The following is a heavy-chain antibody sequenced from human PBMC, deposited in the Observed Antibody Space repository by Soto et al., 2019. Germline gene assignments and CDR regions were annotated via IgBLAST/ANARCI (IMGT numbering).Heavy chain of an antibody. J-gene: IGHJ6*04. CDR3: VRPLPSGRNYGMDV. CDR2: IYNDGTT. V-gene: IGHV3-53*01. Sequence: GGSLRLSCTAYGLGVRNNYMSWVRRAPGMGLEWVSVIYNDGTTYYADSVKGRFTLSRDTSKNTLSLQMDSLRAEDTAVYYCVRPLPSGRNYGMDVWGKGTTVTVSS. D-gene: IGHD3-10*01. CDR1: GLGVRNNY.